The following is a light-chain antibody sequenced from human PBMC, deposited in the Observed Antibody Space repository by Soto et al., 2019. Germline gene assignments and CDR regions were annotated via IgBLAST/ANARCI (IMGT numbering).Light chain of an antibody. V-gene: IGKV3-11*01. J-gene: IGKJ2*01. CDR2: DAS. Sequence: IVLTQSPATLFLSPGERATLSCRASESISRHLIWYQQRPGQAPRLLIYDASTTATGIPARSSGSGSGTDFTPTISSLEPEDFAVYYCQQRSNGPPFTFGQGTKVEIK. CDR1: ESISRH. CDR3: QQRSNGPPFT.